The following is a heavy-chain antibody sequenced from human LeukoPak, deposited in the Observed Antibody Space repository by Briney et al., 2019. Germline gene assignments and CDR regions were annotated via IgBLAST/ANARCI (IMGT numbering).Heavy chain of an antibody. Sequence: SETLSLTCAVYGGSFSGYYWSWIRQPPGKGLEWIGEINHNGSTNYNPSLKSRVTISVDTSKNQFSLKLSSVTAADTAVYYCARAYYYDSSGYYSAAFDIWGQGTMVTVSS. J-gene: IGHJ3*02. D-gene: IGHD3-22*01. CDR3: ARAYYYDSSGYYSAAFDI. CDR2: INHNGST. CDR1: GGSFSGYY. V-gene: IGHV4-34*01.